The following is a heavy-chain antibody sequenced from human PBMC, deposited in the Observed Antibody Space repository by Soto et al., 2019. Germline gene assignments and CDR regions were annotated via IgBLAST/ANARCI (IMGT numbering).Heavy chain of an antibody. V-gene: IGHV4-31*03. CDR1: GGSISSGGYY. D-gene: IGHD2-2*01. J-gene: IGHJ6*02. CDR3: ARGWGYCSSTSCYAGIVYYGMDV. CDR2: ISYSGST. Sequence: SETLSLTCTVSGGSISSGGYYWSWIRQHPGKGLEWIGYISYSGSTSYNPSLKSRVTISVDTSKNQFSLKLSSVTAADTAVYYCARGWGYCSSTSCYAGIVYYGMDVWGQGTTVTVSS.